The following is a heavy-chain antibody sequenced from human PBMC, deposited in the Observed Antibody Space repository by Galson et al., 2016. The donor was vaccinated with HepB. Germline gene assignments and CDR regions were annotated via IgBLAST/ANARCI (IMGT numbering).Heavy chain of an antibody. Sequence: SLRLSCAVSGVTVSSNHMSWVRQAPGQGLEWISVIYSAGNTYYADPVKRRFTISRDNSNNTPYLQMNSLRVEDTAVYHCSSRAVVAAIWYYFDYWGQGTLVTVSS. V-gene: IGHV3-66*02. CDR3: SSRAVVAAIWYYFDY. J-gene: IGHJ4*02. D-gene: IGHD2-15*01. CDR2: IYSAGNT. CDR1: GVTVSSNH.